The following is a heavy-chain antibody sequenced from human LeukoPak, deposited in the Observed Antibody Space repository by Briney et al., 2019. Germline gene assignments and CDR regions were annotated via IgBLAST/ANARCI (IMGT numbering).Heavy chain of an antibody. J-gene: IGHJ4*02. D-gene: IGHD3-22*01. CDR3: ARDVRYYDSSGYYYPL. CDR1: GFTVSSNY. CDR2: IYSGGST. Sequence: PGGSLRLSCAASGFTVSSNYMSWVRQAPGKGLEWVSVIYSGGSTYYADSVKGRFTISRDNSKNTLYLQMNSLRAEDTAVYYCARDVRYYDSSGYYYPLWGQGTLVTVSS. V-gene: IGHV3-53*01.